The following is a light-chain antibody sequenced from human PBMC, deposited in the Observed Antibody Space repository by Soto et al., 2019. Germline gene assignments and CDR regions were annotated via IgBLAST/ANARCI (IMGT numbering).Light chain of an antibody. Sequence: DLQMTQSPSPLSASVGDRVTITCQASQDIANYLNWYQQKPGQAPKLLIYDASNLETGVPSRFSGSGSGTDFTFTISSLQPEDIATYYCQQYDNLPLTFGGGTKVEIK. J-gene: IGKJ4*01. CDR1: QDIANY. CDR2: DAS. CDR3: QQYDNLPLT. V-gene: IGKV1-33*01.